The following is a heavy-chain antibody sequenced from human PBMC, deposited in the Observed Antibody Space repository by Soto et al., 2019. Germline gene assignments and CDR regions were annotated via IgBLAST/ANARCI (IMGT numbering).Heavy chain of an antibody. Sequence: GASVKVSCAASGFAFSSEWMHWVRQAPGKGLVWVSRIDPYDTGITYADSVKGRFTISRDNAKNTLYLQMNSLRAEDTAVYYCTSDTFGARDSWGQGTLVTVSS. CDR2: IDPYDTGI. J-gene: IGHJ4*02. D-gene: IGHD2-15*01. CDR1: GFAFSSEW. CDR3: TSDTFGARDS. V-gene: IGHV3-74*01.